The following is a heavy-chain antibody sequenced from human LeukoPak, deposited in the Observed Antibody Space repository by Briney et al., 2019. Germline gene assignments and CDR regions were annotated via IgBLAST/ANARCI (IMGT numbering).Heavy chain of an antibody. CDR2: IYYSGST. D-gene: IGHD4-17*01. J-gene: IGHJ4*02. Sequence: SQTLSLTCTVSGGSISSGGYYWSWIRQHPGKGLEWIGYIYYSGSTYYNPSLKSRVTISVDTSKNQFSLKLSSVTAADTAVYYCAREDDYGDYGFDCWGQGTLVTVSS. CDR1: GGSISSGGYY. CDR3: AREDDYGDYGFDC. V-gene: IGHV4-31*03.